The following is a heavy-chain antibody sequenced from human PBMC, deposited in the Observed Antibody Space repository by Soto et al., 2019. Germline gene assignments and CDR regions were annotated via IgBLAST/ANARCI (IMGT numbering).Heavy chain of an antibody. CDR1: GGTFSSYA. J-gene: IGHJ4*02. Sequence: QVQLVQSGAEVKKPVSSVKVSCKASGGTFSSYAISWVRQAPGQGLEWMGGIMPIFVTANYAQKFKGRVTNAADESASTGFISVGSLRSEDTDVYYCARERSYFYDSSCYLFYLDYWVQGTLVTVSS. CDR2: IMPIFVTA. V-gene: IGHV1-69*01. CDR3: ARERSYFYDSSCYLFYLDY. D-gene: IGHD3-22*01.